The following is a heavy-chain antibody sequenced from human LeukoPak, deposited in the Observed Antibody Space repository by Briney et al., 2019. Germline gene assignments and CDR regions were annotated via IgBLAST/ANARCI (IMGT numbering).Heavy chain of an antibody. J-gene: IGHJ4*02. Sequence: PGGSLRLSCAASGFTFSDFWMSWVRQAPGKGPEWVANIKQDQSEKYYVDSVKGRFTIFRDNAKNSLYLQMNSLRAEDTAIYYCATYRQVLLPFESWGQGTLVTVSS. CDR2: IKQDQSEK. V-gene: IGHV3-7*03. CDR3: ATYRQVLLPFES. D-gene: IGHD2-8*02. CDR1: GFTFSDFW.